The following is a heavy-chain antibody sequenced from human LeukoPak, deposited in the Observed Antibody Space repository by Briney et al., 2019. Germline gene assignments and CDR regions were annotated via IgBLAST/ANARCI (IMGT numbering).Heavy chain of an antibody. CDR3: ARSSGGSCCPYYYYYMDV. D-gene: IGHD2-15*01. CDR1: GGSISSGSYY. J-gene: IGHJ6*03. CDR2: IYTSGST. Sequence: SETLSLTCTVSGGSISSGSYYWSWIRQPAGKGLEWIGRIYTSGSTNYNPSLKSRVTISVDTSKNQFSLRLSSVTAADTAVYYCARSSGGSCCPYYYYYMDVWGKGTTVTVSS. V-gene: IGHV4-61*02.